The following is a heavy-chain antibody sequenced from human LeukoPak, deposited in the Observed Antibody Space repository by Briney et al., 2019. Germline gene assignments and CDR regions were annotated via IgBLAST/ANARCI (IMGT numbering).Heavy chain of an antibody. D-gene: IGHD5-12*01. V-gene: IGHV1-2*02. CDR3: ERSGNSGYDLLDY. Sequence: ASVKVSCKASGYTFTGYYMHWVRHAPGQGLEWMGWINPNSGGTNYAQKFQGRVTMTRDTSISTAYMELSRLRSDDTDVYYCERSGNSGYDLLDYWGKGTLVTVSS. J-gene: IGHJ4*02. CDR1: GYTFTGYY. CDR2: INPNSGGT.